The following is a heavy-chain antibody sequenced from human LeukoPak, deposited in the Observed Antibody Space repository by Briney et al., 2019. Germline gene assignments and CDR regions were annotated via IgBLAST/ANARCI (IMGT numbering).Heavy chain of an antibody. D-gene: IGHD6-19*01. V-gene: IGHV3-23*01. Sequence: PGGSLRLSCAASGFTFSNYAMNWVRQAPGKGLEWVSSISYSGDNTYYADSVKGRFTISRDNSNNTLYLQMNSLRAKDTAIYYCAKGSIAVAGKFDYWGQGTLVTVSS. CDR1: GFTFSNYA. CDR2: ISYSGDNT. CDR3: AKGSIAVAGKFDY. J-gene: IGHJ4*02.